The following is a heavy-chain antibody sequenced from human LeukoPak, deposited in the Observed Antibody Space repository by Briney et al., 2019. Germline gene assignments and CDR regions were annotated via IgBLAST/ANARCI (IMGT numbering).Heavy chain of an antibody. CDR1: GYNFGDYW. D-gene: IGHD4-17*01. V-gene: IGHV5-51*01. CDR2: IYPADSDT. CDR3: ARRGNYGVAFDV. Sequence: GESLKISCKGSGYNFGDYWIIWVRQMPGRGLEWMGIIYPADSDTRYSPSFEGQVTISADMSNSTAYVHWNNLKASDTAIYYCARRGNYGVAFDVWGQGTMVTVSS. J-gene: IGHJ3*01.